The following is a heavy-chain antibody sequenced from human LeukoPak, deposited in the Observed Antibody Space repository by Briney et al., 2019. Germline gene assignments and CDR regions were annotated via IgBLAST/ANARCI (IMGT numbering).Heavy chain of an antibody. J-gene: IGHJ4*02. CDR1: GYTFTGYY. V-gene: IGHV1-2*06. D-gene: IGHD3-22*01. Sequence: ASVKVSRKASGYTFTGYYMHWVRQAPGQGLEWMGRINPNSGGTNYAQKFQGRVTMTRDTSISTAYMELSRLRSDDTAVYYCASAAGSFPHYYDSSGYHCWGQGTLVTVSS. CDR2: INPNSGGT. CDR3: ASAAGSFPHYYDSSGYHC.